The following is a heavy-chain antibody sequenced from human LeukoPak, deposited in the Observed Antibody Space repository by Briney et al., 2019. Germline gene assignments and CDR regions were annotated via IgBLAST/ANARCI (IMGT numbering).Heavy chain of an antibody. Sequence: SETLSLTRIVSGYSISSGYYWGWIRQPPGEGLEWIGSVSHSGITYYHPSLKSRVTISVDRSRNQFSLKLSSVTAADTAVYYCARQSGYSYGPNFDYWGQGTLVTVSS. CDR3: ARQSGYSYGPNFDY. J-gene: IGHJ4*02. CDR1: GYSISSGYY. CDR2: VSHSGIT. V-gene: IGHV4-38-2*02. D-gene: IGHD5-18*01.